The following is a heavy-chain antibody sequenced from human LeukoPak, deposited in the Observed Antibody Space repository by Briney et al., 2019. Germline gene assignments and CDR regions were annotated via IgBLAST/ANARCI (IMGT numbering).Heavy chain of an antibody. Sequence: SETLSLTCTVSGGSISSYYWSWIRQPAGKGLEWIGRIYTSGSTNYNPSLKSRVTMSVDTSKNQFSLKLSSVTAADTAVYYCASSYPNYNYYGMDVWGQGTTVTVSS. CDR3: ASSYPNYNYYGMDV. D-gene: IGHD2-2*01. J-gene: IGHJ6*02. CDR2: IYTSGST. CDR1: GGSISSYY. V-gene: IGHV4-4*07.